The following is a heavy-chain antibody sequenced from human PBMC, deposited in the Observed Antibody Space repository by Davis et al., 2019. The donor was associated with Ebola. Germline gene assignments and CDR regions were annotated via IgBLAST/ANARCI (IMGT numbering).Heavy chain of an antibody. CDR3: ARDRGMIAAAGHFDY. CDR2: ITAYNDHT. D-gene: IGHD6-13*01. V-gene: IGHV1-18*01. CDR1: GYTFISNG. J-gene: IGHJ4*02. Sequence: AASVKVSCKASGYTFISNGISWVRQAPGQGLEWMGWITAYNDHTNYAEKFQGRVTMTTDMSTATAYMELRSLRSDDTAVYYCARDRGMIAAAGHFDYWGQGTLVTVSS.